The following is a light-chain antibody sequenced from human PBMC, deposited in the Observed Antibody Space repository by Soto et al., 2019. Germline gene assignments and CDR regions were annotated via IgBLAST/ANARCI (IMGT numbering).Light chain of an antibody. CDR3: QQCTNWPPYT. J-gene: IGKJ2*01. CDR2: DAS. V-gene: IGKV3-15*01. Sequence: DIVMTQSPATLSVSPGERATLSCRAIQSISNNLAWYQQKPGQAPRLLIYDASTRATGVPARFSGSGSGTEFTLTISSLQSEDFAVYYCQQCTNWPPYTFGQGTKLEIK. CDR1: QSISNN.